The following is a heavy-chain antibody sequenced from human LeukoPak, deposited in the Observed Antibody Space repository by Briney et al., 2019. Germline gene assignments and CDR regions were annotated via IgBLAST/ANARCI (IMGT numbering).Heavy chain of an antibody. CDR2: ISYSGST. CDR1: GASINSISKYY. D-gene: IGHD1-1*01. V-gene: IGHV4-61*01. CDR3: VRGGPENDNWRYYVDF. J-gene: IGHJ4*02. Sequence: SETLSLTWTVSGASINSISKYYWSWIRQSPGKGLAWIGYISYSGSTDYNPSLKSRVTISVDTSKNQFSLKMTSVTAADTAVYYCVRGGPENDNWRYYVDFWGQGSLVTVSS.